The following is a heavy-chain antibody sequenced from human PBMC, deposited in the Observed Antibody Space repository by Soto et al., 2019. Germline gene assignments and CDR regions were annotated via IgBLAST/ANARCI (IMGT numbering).Heavy chain of an antibody. CDR1: GGSISSSSYY. CDR3: ARHPIGYCSSTSCYEDWFDP. D-gene: IGHD2-2*01. V-gene: IGHV4-39*01. CDR2: IYYSGST. J-gene: IGHJ5*02. Sequence: PSETLSLTCTVSGGSISSSSYYWGWIRQPPGKGLEWIGSIYYSGSTYYNPSLKSRVTISVDTSKNQFSLKLSSVTAADTAVYYCARHPIGYCSSTSCYEDWFDPWGQGTLVTVSS.